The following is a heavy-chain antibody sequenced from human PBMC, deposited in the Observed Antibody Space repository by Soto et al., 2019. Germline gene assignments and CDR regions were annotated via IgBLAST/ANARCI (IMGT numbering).Heavy chain of an antibody. Sequence: QVQLQESGPGLVKPSQTLSLTCTVSGGSISSGAYYWNWIRQHPGKGLEWIGYIYYSGSTYYNPSLRSRITISVDTSKNQFSLNLRSVTAADTATYYSARSLHYSGSGSYFGVFEYWGQGALVAVSS. J-gene: IGHJ4*02. V-gene: IGHV4-31*03. CDR3: ARSLHYSGSGSYFGVFEY. CDR2: IYYSGST. D-gene: IGHD3-10*01. CDR1: GGSISSGAYY.